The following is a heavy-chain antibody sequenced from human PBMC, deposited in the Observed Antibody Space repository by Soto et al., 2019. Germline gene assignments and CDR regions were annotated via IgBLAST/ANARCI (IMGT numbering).Heavy chain of an antibody. CDR1: GGSISDYQ. J-gene: IGHJ4*02. CDR2: IYYSGRT. V-gene: IGHV4-59*01. Sequence: QVQLQESGPGLVRPSETLSLTCSVSGGSISDYQWHWIRHSPGKGLEWIVYIYYSGRTNYHPSPKSRVTKSLDTSTKQSSMRLRSVTAADTDVYYCARMRGMEEISSYLDYWGQGTRVTVSS. D-gene: IGHD3-16*02. CDR3: ARMRGMEEISSYLDY.